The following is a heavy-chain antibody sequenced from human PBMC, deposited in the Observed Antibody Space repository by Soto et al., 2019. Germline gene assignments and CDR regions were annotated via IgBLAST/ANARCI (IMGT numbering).Heavy chain of an antibody. D-gene: IGHD4-17*01. V-gene: IGHV4-38-2*01. CDR1: DSSINSNYY. CDR3: ARGVYGGNFDY. CDR2: IHHSGTT. J-gene: IGHJ4*02. Sequence: SETLSLTCGVSDSSINSNYYWPWIRQPPGKGLEWIGAIHHSGTTYYTPSLKSRVTISMDTSKNHFSLRLTSVTAADTAKYYCARGVYGGNFDYWGQGTPVTVSS.